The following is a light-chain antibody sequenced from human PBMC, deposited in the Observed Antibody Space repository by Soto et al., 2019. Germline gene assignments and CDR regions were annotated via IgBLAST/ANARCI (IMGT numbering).Light chain of an antibody. Sequence: QSALTQPRSVSGSPGQSVTISCTGTSSDVGVYNYVSWYQHHPGKAPKLMIYDVTKRPSGVPDRFSGSKSGNTASLVISGLQAEDEAGYFCCSYAGSHELFGGGTKLTVL. V-gene: IGLV2-11*01. CDR2: DVT. CDR3: CSYAGSHEL. CDR1: SSDVGVYNY. J-gene: IGLJ2*01.